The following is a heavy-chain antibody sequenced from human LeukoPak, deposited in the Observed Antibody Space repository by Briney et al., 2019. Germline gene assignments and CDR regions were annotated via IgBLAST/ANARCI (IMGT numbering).Heavy chain of an antibody. D-gene: IGHD2-2*01. J-gene: IGHJ4*02. CDR2: ISYDGSNK. CDR1: GFIFSSYW. V-gene: IGHV3-30-3*01. CDR3: ARGPRGYCSSTSCPTEY. Sequence: GGSLRLSCAASGFIFSSYWMSWVRQAPGKGLEWVAVISYDGSNKYYADSVKGRFTISRDNSKNTLYLQMNSLRAEDTAVYYCARGPRGYCSSTSCPTEYWGQGALVTVSS.